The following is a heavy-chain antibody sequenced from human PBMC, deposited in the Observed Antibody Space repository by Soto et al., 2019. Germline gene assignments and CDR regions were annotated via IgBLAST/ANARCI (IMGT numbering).Heavy chain of an antibody. CDR2: LVPVFGTA. D-gene: IGHD3-10*01. CDR3: ARSPGVFDY. CDR1: GGTFSSLA. Sequence: SVKVSCKASGGTFSSLAISWVRQAPGQGLEWMGGLVPVFGTANYAQKFQGRVTITADTSTSTSYMELGSLRSEDTAVYYCARSPGVFDYWGQGTLVTAPQ. J-gene: IGHJ4*02. V-gene: IGHV1-69*06.